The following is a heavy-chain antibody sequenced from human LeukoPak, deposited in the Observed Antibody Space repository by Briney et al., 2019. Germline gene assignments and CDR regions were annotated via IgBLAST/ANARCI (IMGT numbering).Heavy chain of an antibody. CDR3: ARYCSGGSCYRRPY. CDR1: GFTFSSYW. D-gene: IGHD2-15*01. Sequence: GGSLRLSCAASGFTFSSYWMSWVRQAPGKGLEWVSYISSSSSTIYYADSAKGRFTISRDNAKNSLYLQMNSLRAEDTAVYYCARYCSGGSCYRRPYWGQGTLVTVSS. CDR2: ISSSSSTI. J-gene: IGHJ4*02. V-gene: IGHV3-48*04.